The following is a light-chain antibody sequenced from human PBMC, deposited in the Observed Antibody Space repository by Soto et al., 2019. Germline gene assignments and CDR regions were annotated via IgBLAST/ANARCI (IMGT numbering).Light chain of an antibody. CDR2: SNN. CDR3: AAWDDSLNGSYV. V-gene: IGLV1-44*01. Sequence: QSVLTQPPSASGTPGQRVTISCSGSSSNIGSNTVNWYQQLPGTAPKLLIYSNNQRPSGVPDRFSGSKSGTSASLAISGHQSEDEADYYCAAWDDSLNGSYVFGTGTKVTV. J-gene: IGLJ1*01. CDR1: SSNIGSNT.